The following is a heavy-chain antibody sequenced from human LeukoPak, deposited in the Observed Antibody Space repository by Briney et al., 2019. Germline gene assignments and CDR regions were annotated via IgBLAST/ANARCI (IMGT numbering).Heavy chain of an antibody. CDR2: ISSSTNTI. CDR3: ARELNGYGYYFFDY. V-gene: IGHV3-48*04. D-gene: IGHD3-16*01. CDR1: GFTFSRYS. J-gene: IGHJ4*02. Sequence: GGSLRLSCTASGFTFSRYSMNWVRQAPGKGLEWLSYISSSTNTIYYADSVKGRFTISRDNAKNSLYLQMNGLGAEDTAVYYCARELNGYGYYFFDYWGPGTLVTVSS.